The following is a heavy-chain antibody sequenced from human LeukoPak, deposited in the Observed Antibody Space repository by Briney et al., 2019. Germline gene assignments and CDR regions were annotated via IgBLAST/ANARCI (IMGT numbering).Heavy chain of an antibody. D-gene: IGHD6-13*01. CDR3: AKAETGLAAAGHFDY. V-gene: IGHV3-23*01. J-gene: IGHJ4*02. Sequence: GGSLRLSCAASGFTFSSYAMNWVRQAPGKGLEWISAISGSGGITYYADSVKGRFTISRDNSKNTLYLQMNSLRAEDTAVYYCAKAETGLAAAGHFDYWGQGTLVTVSS. CDR2: ISGSGGIT. CDR1: GFTFSSYA.